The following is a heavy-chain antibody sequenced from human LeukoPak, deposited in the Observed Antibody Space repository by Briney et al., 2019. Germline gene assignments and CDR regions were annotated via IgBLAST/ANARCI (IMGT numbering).Heavy chain of an antibody. V-gene: IGHV3-15*01. J-gene: IGHJ4*02. CDR3: TTKYYYDSSGYNNFDY. D-gene: IGHD3-22*01. CDR1: GFTFSNAW. CDR2: IKSKTDGGTT. Sequence: GGSLRLSCAASGFTFSNAWMSWVRQAPGKGLEWVGRIKSKTDGGTTDYAAPVKGRFTISRDDSKSTLYLQMNSLKTDDTAVYYCTTKYYYDSSGYNNFDYWGQGTLVTVSS.